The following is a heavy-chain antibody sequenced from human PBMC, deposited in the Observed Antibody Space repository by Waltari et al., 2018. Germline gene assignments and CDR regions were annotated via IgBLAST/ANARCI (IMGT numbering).Heavy chain of an antibody. CDR3: ARGGAIFGYDSSGYYPYWFDP. CDR2: IIPIFGTA. D-gene: IGHD3-22*01. J-gene: IGHJ5*02. CDR1: GGTFRSYA. V-gene: IGHV1-69*05. Sequence: QVQLVQSGAEVKKPGSSVKVSCKASGGTFRSYAISWVRQAPGQGLEWMGGIIPIFGTANYAQKFQGRVTITTDESTSTAYMELSSLRSEDTAVYYCARGGAIFGYDSSGYYPYWFDPWGQGTLVTVSS.